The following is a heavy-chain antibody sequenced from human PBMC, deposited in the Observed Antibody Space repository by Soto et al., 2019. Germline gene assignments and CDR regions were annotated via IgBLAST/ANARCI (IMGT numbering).Heavy chain of an antibody. V-gene: IGHV4-59*01. Sequence: PSETLSLTCTVSGGSISSYYWSWIRQPPGKGLEWIGYIYYSGGTNYNPSLKSRVTISVDTSKNQFSLKLSSVTAADTAVYYCARDRYYYHSSGYYYHWFDPWGQGTLVTVSS. D-gene: IGHD3-22*01. J-gene: IGHJ5*02. CDR3: ARDRYYYHSSGYYYHWFDP. CDR1: GGSISSYY. CDR2: IYYSGGT.